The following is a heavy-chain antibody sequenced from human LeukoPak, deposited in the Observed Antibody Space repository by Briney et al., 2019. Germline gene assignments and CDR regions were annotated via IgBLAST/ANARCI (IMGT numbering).Heavy chain of an antibody. J-gene: IGHJ5*02. CDR2: IYHSGST. Sequence: SETLSLTCAVSGGSISSGGYSWSWIRQPPGKGLEWIGYIYHSGSTYYNPSLKSRVTISVDRSKNQFSLKLSSVTAADTAVYYCARDRSCSSTSCSLGGWFDPWGQGTLVTVSS. CDR3: ARDRSCSSTSCSLGGWFDP. CDR1: GGSISSGGYS. D-gene: IGHD2-2*01. V-gene: IGHV4-30-2*01.